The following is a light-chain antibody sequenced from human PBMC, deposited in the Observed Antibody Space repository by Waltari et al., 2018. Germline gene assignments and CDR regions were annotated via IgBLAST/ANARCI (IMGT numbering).Light chain of an antibody. CDR1: QAIIRW. CDR3: QQFDTFPLT. Sequence: DIQMTQSPSSVSASVGDRVTITCRASQAIIRWLAWYQQKLGKAPKLLIYAASSLQSGVPSRFSGSGFGADFTLTISSLQPEDFATYFCQQFDTFPLTFGQGTRLEIK. J-gene: IGKJ5*01. CDR2: AAS. V-gene: IGKV1-12*01.